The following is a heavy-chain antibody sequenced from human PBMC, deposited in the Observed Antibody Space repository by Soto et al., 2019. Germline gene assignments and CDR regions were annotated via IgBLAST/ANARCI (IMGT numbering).Heavy chain of an antibody. V-gene: IGHV4-38-2*01. CDR1: VEPMTGGYY. Sequence: SETLSLTCDVSVEPMTGGYYWGWIRQSPGKGLEWIGSIYYGGTTYYNPSLRSRLAISIDTSKNQFSLRLSSVTAADAALYYCARGWYYFDVWGQGSLVTVS. CDR3: ARGWYYFDV. CDR2: IYYGGTT. D-gene: IGHD2-15*01. J-gene: IGHJ4*02.